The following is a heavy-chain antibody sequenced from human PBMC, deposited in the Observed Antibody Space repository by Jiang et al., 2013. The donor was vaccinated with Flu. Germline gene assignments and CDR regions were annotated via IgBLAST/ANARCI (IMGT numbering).Heavy chain of an antibody. Sequence: VQLVESGGGVVQPGRSLRLSCAASGFTFSSYGMHWVRQAPGKGLEWVAVIWYDGSNKYYADSVKGRFTISRDNSKNTLYLQMNSLRAEDTAVYYCAREAEYDFWSGYTLGWFDPWGQGTLVTVSS. CDR3: AREAEYDFWSGYTLGWFDP. D-gene: IGHD3-3*01. CDR2: IWYDGSNK. J-gene: IGHJ5*02. V-gene: IGHV3-33*01. CDR1: GFTFSSYG.